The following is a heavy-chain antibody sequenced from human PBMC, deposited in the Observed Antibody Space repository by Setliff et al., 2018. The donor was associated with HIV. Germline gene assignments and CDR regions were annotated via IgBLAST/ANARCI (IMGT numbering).Heavy chain of an antibody. V-gene: IGHV3-21*01. D-gene: IGHD3-3*01. Sequence: GGSLRLSCAASGFTFSSYRMNWVRQAPGKGLEWVSSISTTSSYIYYADSVKGRFTISRDNAKNSLYLQMNSLRAEDTAVYYCARVADSITIFGVVAAYFQHWGQGTVVTVSS. J-gene: IGHJ1*01. CDR1: GFTFSSYR. CDR2: ISTTSSYI. CDR3: ARVADSITIFGVVAAYFQH.